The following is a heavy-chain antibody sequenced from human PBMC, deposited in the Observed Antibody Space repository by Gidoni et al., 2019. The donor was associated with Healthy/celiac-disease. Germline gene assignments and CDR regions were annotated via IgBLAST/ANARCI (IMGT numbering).Heavy chain of an antibody. J-gene: IGHJ5*02. Sequence: QVQPVESGGGLVKPGGSLRLSCAASGFTFSDYYMRWIRQAPGKGLEWVSYISSSGSTIYYADSVKGRFTISRDNAKNSLYLQMNSLRAEDTAVYYCARDENGCSGGSCYRDNWFDPWGQGTLVTVSS. CDR1: GFTFSDYY. CDR3: ARDENGCSGGSCYRDNWFDP. D-gene: IGHD2-15*01. CDR2: ISSSGSTI. V-gene: IGHV3-11*01.